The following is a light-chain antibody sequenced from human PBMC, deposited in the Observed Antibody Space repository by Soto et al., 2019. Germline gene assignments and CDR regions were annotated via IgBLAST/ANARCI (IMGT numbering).Light chain of an antibody. CDR2: GAS. Sequence: EVVLTQSPATLSLSPGERATLSCRVSENVRTFVDWYQQKPGQAPRLLIYGASNRATGIPARFSGSGSGTDFTLTISDLEPEDFAVYYCQQHSHWPPWTFGQGTKVDIK. CDR3: QQHSHWPPWT. J-gene: IGKJ1*01. V-gene: IGKV3-11*01. CDR1: ENVRTF.